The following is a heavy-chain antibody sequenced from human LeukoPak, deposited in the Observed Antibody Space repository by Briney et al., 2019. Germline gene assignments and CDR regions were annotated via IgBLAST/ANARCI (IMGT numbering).Heavy chain of an antibody. J-gene: IGHJ4*02. CDR3: ANSVGSYYDSSGYQDFDY. D-gene: IGHD3-22*01. CDR1: GFTFSSYS. CDR2: ISYDGSNK. Sequence: GGSLRLSCAASGFTFSSYSMNWVRQAPGKGLEWVAVISYDGSNKYYADSVKGRFTISRDNSKNTLYLQMNSLRAEDTAVYYCANSVGSYYDSSGYQDFDYWGQGTLVTVSS. V-gene: IGHV3-30*18.